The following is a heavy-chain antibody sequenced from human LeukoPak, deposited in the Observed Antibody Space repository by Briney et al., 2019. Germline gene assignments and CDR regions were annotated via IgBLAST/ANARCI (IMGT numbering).Heavy chain of an antibody. J-gene: IGHJ4*02. Sequence: ASVKVSCKASGYTFTSYAMNWVRQAPGQGLEWVGIINSSDGDSRNAQKFQGRVTMTRDTSTRTVYMELSSLRSEDTAVYYCARDTDTYYDFWSGYYPGPLDYWGQGTLVTVSS. CDR3: ARDTDTYYDFWSGYYPGPLDY. V-gene: IGHV1-46*01. CDR1: GYTFTSYA. D-gene: IGHD3-3*01. CDR2: INSSDGDS.